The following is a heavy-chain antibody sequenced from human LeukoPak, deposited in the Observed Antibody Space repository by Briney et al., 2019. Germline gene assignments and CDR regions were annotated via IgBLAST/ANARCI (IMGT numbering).Heavy chain of an antibody. CDR3: AREDLEMANRVGAALNI. J-gene: IGHJ3*02. V-gene: IGHV3-30-3*01. CDR1: GFTFSSYA. D-gene: IGHD5-24*01. CDR2: ISYDGSNK. Sequence: PGGSLRLSCAASGFTFSSYAMHWVRQAPGKGLEWVAVISYDGSNKFYADSVKGRFTISRDNSKSTLYLQMNSLTAEDTAVYYCAREDLEMANRVGAALNIWGQGTMVTVSS.